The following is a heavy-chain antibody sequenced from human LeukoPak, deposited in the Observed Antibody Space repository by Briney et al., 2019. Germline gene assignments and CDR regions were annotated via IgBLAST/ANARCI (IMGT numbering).Heavy chain of an antibody. CDR2: IRNDGTNE. D-gene: IGHD6-19*01. J-gene: IGHJ4*02. CDR3: ANRGISSDWNFDY. V-gene: IGHV3-30*02. CDR1: GFVFSSYG. Sequence: GGSLRLSCAASGFVFSSYGMHWVRQAPGKGLEWVAFIRNDGTNEYYADSVKGRFTISRDNSKNTLSLQMNSLRAEDTAVYYCANRGISSDWNFDYWGQGTLVTVSS.